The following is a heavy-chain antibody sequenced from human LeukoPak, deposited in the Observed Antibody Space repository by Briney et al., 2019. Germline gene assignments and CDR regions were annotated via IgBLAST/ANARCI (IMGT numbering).Heavy chain of an antibody. V-gene: IGHV3-30*18. CDR1: GFIFSNYD. CDR2: MSYDGSNK. Sequence: PGGSLRLSCAASGFIFSNYDMHWVRQAPGKGLEGVAVMSYDGSNKYYADSLKGRFTISRDNSKNTVFLQMNSLRGEDTAVYYCAKGHSNGYYYFDSWGQGTLVTVSS. CDR3: AKGHSNGYYYFDS. D-gene: IGHD5-24*01. J-gene: IGHJ4*02.